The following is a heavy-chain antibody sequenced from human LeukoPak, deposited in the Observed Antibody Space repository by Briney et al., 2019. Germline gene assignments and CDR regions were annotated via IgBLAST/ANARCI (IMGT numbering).Heavy chain of an antibody. CDR2: IYHSGST. J-gene: IGHJ4*02. Sequence: SETLSLTCAVSGGSISSSNWWSWVRQPPGKGLGWIGEIYHSGSTNYNPSLKSRVTISVDKSKNQFSLRLSSVTAADTAVYYCARGLSSSWSHFDYWGQGTLVSVSS. D-gene: IGHD6-13*01. CDR1: GGSISSSNW. CDR3: ARGLSSSWSHFDY. V-gene: IGHV4-4*02.